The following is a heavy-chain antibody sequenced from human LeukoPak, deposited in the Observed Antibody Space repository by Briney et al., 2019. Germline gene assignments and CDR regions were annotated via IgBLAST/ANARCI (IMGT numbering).Heavy chain of an antibody. D-gene: IGHD1-14*01. CDR3: ARDSWPEVVRFDY. Sequence: SETLSLTCTVSGYSISSGYYWGWIRQPPGKGLEWIGSIHHSGSAYYNPSLKSRVTISVDTSKNQFSLKLSSVTAADTAVYYCARDSWPEVVRFDYWGQGTLVTVSS. CDR1: GYSISSGYY. CDR2: IHHSGSA. J-gene: IGHJ4*02. V-gene: IGHV4-38-2*02.